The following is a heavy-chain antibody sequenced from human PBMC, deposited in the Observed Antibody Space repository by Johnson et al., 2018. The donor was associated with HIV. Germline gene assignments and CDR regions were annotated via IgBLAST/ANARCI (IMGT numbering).Heavy chain of an antibody. CDR1: GFTFSSYG. Sequence: QEQLVESGGGVVQPGRSLRLSCAASGFTFSSYGMHWVRQAPGKGLEWVAVIWYDGSNKYYADSVKGRFTISRDNSKNTLYLQMNSLRAEDTAVYYCATGSPTVTTNAFDIWGQGTMVTVSS. J-gene: IGHJ3*02. CDR3: ATGSPTVTTNAFDI. D-gene: IGHD4-17*01. CDR2: IWYDGSNK. V-gene: IGHV3-33*01.